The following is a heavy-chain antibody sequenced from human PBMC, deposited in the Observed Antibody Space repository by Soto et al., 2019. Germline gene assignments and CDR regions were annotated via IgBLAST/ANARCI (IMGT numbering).Heavy chain of an antibody. Sequence: QITLKESGPSLVKPTQTLTLTCTFSGFSRSTSGVGVNWIRQPPGKALEWLALIYWDDDKRYSPSLKSRLTITKDTSKHQVVLTMTDMDPVDTATYYCAHRSYGTQALDFWGQGTLVTFSS. CDR1: GFSRSTSGVG. CDR3: AHRSYGTQALDF. D-gene: IGHD5-18*01. CDR2: IYWDDDK. J-gene: IGHJ4*02. V-gene: IGHV2-5*02.